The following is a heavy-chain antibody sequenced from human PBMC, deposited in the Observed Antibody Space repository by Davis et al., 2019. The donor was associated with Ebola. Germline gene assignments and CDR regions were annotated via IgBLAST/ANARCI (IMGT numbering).Heavy chain of an antibody. CDR1: GGSISSSSYY. J-gene: IGHJ6*02. V-gene: IGHV4-39*01. CDR2: IYYSGST. CDR3: ARHEDGILRYYGMDV. Sequence: PSETLSLTCTVSGGSISSSSYYWGWIRQPPGKGLEWIGSIYYSGSTYYNPSLKSLVTISVDTSKNQFSLKLSSVTAADTAVYYCARHEDGILRYYGMDVWGQGTTVTVSS. D-gene: IGHD2-8*01.